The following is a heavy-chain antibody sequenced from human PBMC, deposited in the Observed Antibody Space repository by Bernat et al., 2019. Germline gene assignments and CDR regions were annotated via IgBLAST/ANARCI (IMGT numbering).Heavy chain of an antibody. D-gene: IGHD3-3*02. Sequence: QVQLVESGGGVVQAGRSLRLSCAASGYIFSKSGMHWVRQAPGKGLEWVAVIWGDGSKKFYAASVKGRFSISKDDSKNTLYLQMNSLTAEDTAVYYCAKGTSGAGDFDYWGQGALVTVSS. V-gene: IGHV3-33*06. CDR2: IWGDGSKK. CDR1: GYIFSKSG. CDR3: AKGTSGAGDFDY. J-gene: IGHJ4*02.